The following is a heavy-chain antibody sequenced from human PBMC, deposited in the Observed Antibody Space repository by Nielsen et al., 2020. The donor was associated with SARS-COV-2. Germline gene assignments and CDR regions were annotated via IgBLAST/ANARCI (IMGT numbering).Heavy chain of an antibody. CDR2: ISSSSSYI. J-gene: IGHJ4*02. CDR1: GFTFSSYS. CDR3: ARDGPHRGYSYGCGLMHFDY. Sequence: GGSLRLSCAASGFTFSSYSMNWVRQAPGKGLEWVSSISSSSSYIYYADSVKGRFTISRDNAKNSLYLQMNSLRAEDTAVYYCARDGPHRGYSYGCGLMHFDYWGQGTLVTVSS. D-gene: IGHD5-18*01. V-gene: IGHV3-21*01.